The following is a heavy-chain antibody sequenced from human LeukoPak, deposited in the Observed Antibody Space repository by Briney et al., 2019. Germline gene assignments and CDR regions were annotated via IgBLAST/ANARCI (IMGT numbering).Heavy chain of an antibody. J-gene: IGHJ5*02. CDR1: GYTFTSYG. CDR2: ISAYNGNT. Sequence: ASVKVSCKASGYTFTSYGISWVRQAPGQGLEWMGWISAYNGNTNYAQKLQGRVTMTRNTSISTAYMELSSLRSEDTAVYYCARGLTMTHPWGQGTLVTVSS. D-gene: IGHD4/OR15-4a*01. V-gene: IGHV1-18*01. CDR3: ARGLTMTHP.